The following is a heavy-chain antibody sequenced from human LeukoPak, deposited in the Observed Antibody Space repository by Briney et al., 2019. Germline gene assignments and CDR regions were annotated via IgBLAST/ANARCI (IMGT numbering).Heavy chain of an antibody. V-gene: IGHV4-59*08. CDR3: AGHHPRNTVDF. Sequence: SETLSLTCTVSGGSMSPYHWGWIRQPPGKGLEWTGYIYYSGSTNYNPSLKSRVTISVDTSKNQFSLKLSSVTAADTAVYYCAGHHPRNTVDFWGQGTLVTVSS. D-gene: IGHD2/OR15-2a*01. CDR2: IYYSGST. CDR1: GGSMSPYH. J-gene: IGHJ4*02.